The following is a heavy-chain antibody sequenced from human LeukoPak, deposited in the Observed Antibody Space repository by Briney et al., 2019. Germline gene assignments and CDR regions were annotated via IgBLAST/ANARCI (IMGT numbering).Heavy chain of an antibody. CDR1: GGTFSSYA. Sequence: SVKVSCKASGGTFSSYAISWVRQAPGQGLEWMGRIIPILGIANYAQKFQGRVTITADKSTSTAYMELSSLRSEDTAVYYCARENSGYDPAYYYYGMDVWGQRTTVTVSS. V-gene: IGHV1-69*04. D-gene: IGHD5-12*01. CDR2: IIPILGIA. CDR3: ARENSGYDPAYYYYGMDV. J-gene: IGHJ6*02.